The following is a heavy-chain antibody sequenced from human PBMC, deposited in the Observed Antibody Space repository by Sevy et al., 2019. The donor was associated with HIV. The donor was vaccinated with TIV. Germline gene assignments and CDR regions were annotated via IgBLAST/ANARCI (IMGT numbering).Heavy chain of an antibody. CDR2: IKQDGSEK. J-gene: IGHJ6*02. CDR3: ARDQGNTGIYYYYGMDV. CDR1: GFTFSSYW. V-gene: IGHV3-7*01. Sequence: GGSLRLSCAASGFTFSSYWMSWVRQAPGKGLEWVANIKQDGSEKYYMDSVKGRFTISRDNAKNSLYLQMNSLVAEDTAVYYCARDQGNTGIYYYYGMDVWGQGTTVTVSS. D-gene: IGHD3-10*01.